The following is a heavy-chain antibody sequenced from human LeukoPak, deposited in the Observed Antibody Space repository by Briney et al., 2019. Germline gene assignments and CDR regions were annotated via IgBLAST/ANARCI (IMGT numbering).Heavy chain of an antibody. CDR3: ARDYGGNSGWFDP. J-gene: IGHJ5*02. Sequence: ASVKVSCEASGYIFTNYDINWVRQAPGQGLEWVGWMSPNSGNTGYAQKIQGRVTMTRNSFISTAYMELSSLRSEDTAVYYCARDYGGNSGWFDPWGQGTLVTVSS. V-gene: IGHV1-8*01. CDR2: MSPNSGNT. CDR1: GYIFTNYD. D-gene: IGHD4-23*01.